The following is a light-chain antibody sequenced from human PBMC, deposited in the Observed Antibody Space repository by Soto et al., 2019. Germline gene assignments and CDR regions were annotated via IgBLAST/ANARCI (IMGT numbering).Light chain of an antibody. V-gene: IGKV1-27*01. CDR1: QGILTY. J-gene: IGKJ1*01. Sequence: DIQMTQSPSSLSASVGDRVTITCRASQGILTYLAWYQQKPGQVPELLIQDASTLQPGVQPRFSGSGSGTEFSLTINSLQPEDVSTYYCQKYDSAPWTFGQGTKVEIK. CDR2: DAS. CDR3: QKYDSAPWT.